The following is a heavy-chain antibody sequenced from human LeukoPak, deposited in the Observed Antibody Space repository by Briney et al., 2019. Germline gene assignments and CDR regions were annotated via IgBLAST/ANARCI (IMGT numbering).Heavy chain of an antibody. CDR2: IYYSGST. CDR1: GGSISSYY. Sequence: SETLSLTCTVSGGSISSYYWNWIRQPPGKGLEWIGYIYYSGSTNYNPSLESRVSISVDTSKNQFSLRLSSVTAADTAVYYCARTMRQWPNKYYFDYWGQGTLVTVPS. CDR3: ARTMRQWPNKYYFDY. V-gene: IGHV4-59*01. D-gene: IGHD6-19*01. J-gene: IGHJ4*02.